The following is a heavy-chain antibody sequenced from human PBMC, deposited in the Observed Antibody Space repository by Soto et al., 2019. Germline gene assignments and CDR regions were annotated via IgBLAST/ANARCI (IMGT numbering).Heavy chain of an antibody. CDR1: GYTFTMYG. Sequence: QVQLVQSGAEVKKPGASVKVSCKTSGYTFTMYGISWVRQAPGQGLEWLAMITADNGDTKYAQKVQDRVTVTMDTATTTDYMELRSLTSDDTAVYYCARRTLGSAIGIGDYWGQGTLVTVSS. D-gene: IGHD7-27*01. V-gene: IGHV1-18*01. J-gene: IGHJ4*02. CDR2: ITADNGDT. CDR3: ARRTLGSAIGIGDY.